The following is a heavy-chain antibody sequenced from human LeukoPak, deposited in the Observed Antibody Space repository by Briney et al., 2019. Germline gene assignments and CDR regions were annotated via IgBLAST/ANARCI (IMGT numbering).Heavy chain of an antibody. V-gene: IGHV3-7*01. J-gene: IGHJ3*02. CDR1: GFTFSNAW. CDR2: IKQDGSEK. CDR3: ARDRGYNAFDI. D-gene: IGHD5-18*01. Sequence: GGSLRLSCAASGFTFSNAWMSWVRQAPGKGLEWVANIKQDGSEKNYVDSVKGRFTISRDNAKNSMYLQMNSLRADDTAEYYCARDRGYNAFDIWGQGTMVTVSS.